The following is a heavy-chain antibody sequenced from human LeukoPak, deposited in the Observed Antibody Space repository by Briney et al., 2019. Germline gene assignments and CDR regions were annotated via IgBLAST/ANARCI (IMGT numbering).Heavy chain of an antibody. CDR3: ASSAVHGDAFDI. V-gene: IGHV1-69*13. J-gene: IGHJ3*02. CDR1: GYTLTGYY. CDR2: IIPIFGTA. D-gene: IGHD6-25*01. Sequence: ASVKVSCKASGYTLTGYYMHWVRQAPGQGLEWMGGIIPIFGTANYAQKFQGRVTITADESTSTAYMELSSLRSEDTAVYYCASSAVHGDAFDIWGQGTMVTVSS.